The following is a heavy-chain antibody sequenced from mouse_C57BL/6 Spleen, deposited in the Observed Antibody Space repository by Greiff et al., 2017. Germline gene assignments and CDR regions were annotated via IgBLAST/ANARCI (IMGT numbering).Heavy chain of an antibody. D-gene: IGHD2-4*01. Sequence: EVQGVESGEGLVKPGGSLKLSCAASGFTFSSYAMSWVRQTPEKRLEWVAYISSGGDYIYYADTVKGRFTISRDNARNTLYLQMSSLKSEDTAMYYCTRDGYYDYDSFDYWGQGTTLTVSS. CDR1: GFTFSSYA. CDR2: ISSGGDYI. J-gene: IGHJ2*01. CDR3: TRDGYYDYDSFDY. V-gene: IGHV5-9-1*02.